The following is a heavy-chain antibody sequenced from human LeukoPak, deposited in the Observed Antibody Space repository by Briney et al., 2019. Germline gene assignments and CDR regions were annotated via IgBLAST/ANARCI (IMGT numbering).Heavy chain of an antibody. CDR1: GYTFTGYY. J-gene: IGHJ4*02. CDR2: INPNSGGT. D-gene: IGHD4-17*01. CDR3: ARAGGTVTYYLSLFDY. V-gene: IGHV1-2*04. Sequence: ASVKVSCKASGYTFTGYYMHWVRQAPGQGLEWMGWINPNSGGTNYAQKFQGWVTMTRDTSISTAYMELSRLRSDDTAVYYCARAGGTVTYYLSLFDYWGQGTLVTVSS.